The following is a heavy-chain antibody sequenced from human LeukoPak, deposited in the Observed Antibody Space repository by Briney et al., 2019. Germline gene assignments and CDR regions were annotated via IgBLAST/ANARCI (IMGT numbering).Heavy chain of an antibody. Sequence: SQTLSLTCAISGDSVSSNSAAWNWIRQSLSRGLEWLGRTYYRSKWYNEYAGSVKSRITINPDTSKNQFSLHLRSVTPEDTTVYYCVRQQLGNAFDIWGQGTLVTVSS. CDR2: TYYRSKWYN. D-gene: IGHD6-13*01. V-gene: IGHV6-1*01. J-gene: IGHJ3*02. CDR3: VRQQLGNAFDI. CDR1: GDSVSSNSAA.